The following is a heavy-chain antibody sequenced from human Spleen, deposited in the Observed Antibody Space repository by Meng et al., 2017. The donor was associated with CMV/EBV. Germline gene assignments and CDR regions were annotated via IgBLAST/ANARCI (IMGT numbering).Heavy chain of an antibody. CDR2: ISWNSGRI. J-gene: IGHJ4*02. V-gene: IGHV3-9*01. CDR3: AKDGCSGGNCYPNYFDY. Sequence: LSLTCAASGFTFDQYAMHWVRQAPGKGLEWVSGISWNSGRIGYADSVKGRFTVSRDNAKKSLYLQMNSLRAEDTALYYCAKDGCSGGNCYPNYFDYWGQGTLVTVSS. CDR1: GFTFDQYA. D-gene: IGHD2-15*01.